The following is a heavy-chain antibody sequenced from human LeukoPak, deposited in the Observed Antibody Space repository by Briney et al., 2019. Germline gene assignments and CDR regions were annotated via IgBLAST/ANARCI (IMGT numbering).Heavy chain of an antibody. CDR3: ARTFWDKSNGYDYYFDY. V-gene: IGHV3-30*04. J-gene: IGHJ4*02. CDR2: ISYDGSAK. CDR1: GFSFRGYA. D-gene: IGHD5-12*01. Sequence: GGSLRLSCAVSGFSFRGYAMHWVRQAPGNGLEWVTVISYDGSAKYYSDSVKGRFTISRDNSKNTLYLQMNSLRAEDTAVYYCARTFWDKSNGYDYYFDYWGQGSLVTVSS.